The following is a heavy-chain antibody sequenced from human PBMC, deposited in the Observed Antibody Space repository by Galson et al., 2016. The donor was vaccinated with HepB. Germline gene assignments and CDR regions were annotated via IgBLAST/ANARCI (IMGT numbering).Heavy chain of an antibody. J-gene: IGHJ4*02. D-gene: IGHD1-26*01. CDR2: LSHDGVTK. CDR1: EFTFNNCP. CDR3: AREWELGGYFDY. Sequence: SLRLSCAASEFTFNNCPLHWVRQAPGKGLEWVAVLSHDGVTKFYADSVRARLTTSRDKSKTTVYLQMDGLSAEDTAVYYCAREWELGGYFDYWGQGTLVTVSS. V-gene: IGHV3-30-3*01.